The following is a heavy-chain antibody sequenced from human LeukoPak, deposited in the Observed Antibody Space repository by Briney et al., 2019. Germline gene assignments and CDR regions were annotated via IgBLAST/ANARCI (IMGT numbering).Heavy chain of an antibody. V-gene: IGHV3-30*18. J-gene: IGHJ4*02. D-gene: IGHD3-22*01. CDR1: GFTFSSYG. Sequence: GGSLRLSCAASGFTFSSYGMHWVRQAPGKGLEWVAVISYDGSNKYYADSVKGRFTISRDNSKNTLYLQMNSLRAEDTAVYYCVKDHGIVVVIAFFDYWGQGTLVTVSS. CDR2: ISYDGSNK. CDR3: VKDHGIVVVIAFFDY.